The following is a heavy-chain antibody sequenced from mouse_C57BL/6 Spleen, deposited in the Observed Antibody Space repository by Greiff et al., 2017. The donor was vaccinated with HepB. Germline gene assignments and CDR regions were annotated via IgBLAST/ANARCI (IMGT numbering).Heavy chain of an antibody. J-gene: IGHJ3*01. D-gene: IGHD1-1*01. CDR2: IHPNSGST. Sequence: QVQLQQPGAELVKPGASVKLSCKASGYTFTSYWMHWVKQRPGQGLEWIGMIHPNSGSTNYNEKFKSKATLTVDKSSSTAYMQLSSLTSEDSAVYYCARRSTDVSSPAAYWGQGTLVTVSA. CDR1: GYTFTSYW. CDR3: ARRSTDVSSPAAY. V-gene: IGHV1-64*01.